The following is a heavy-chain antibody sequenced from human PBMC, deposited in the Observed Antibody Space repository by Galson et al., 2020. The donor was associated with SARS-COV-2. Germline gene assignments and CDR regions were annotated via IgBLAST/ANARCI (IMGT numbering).Heavy chain of an antibody. CDR1: GGSISSSSYY. J-gene: IGHJ4*02. D-gene: IGHD6-19*01. V-gene: IGHV4-39*07. Sequence: ASETLSLTCTVSGGSISSSSYYWGWIRQPPGKGLEWIGSIYYSGSTYYNPSLKSRVTISVDTSKNQFSLKLSSVTAADTAVYYCARESWQWLVPPYFDYWGQGTLVTVSS. CDR3: ARESWQWLVPPYFDY. CDR2: IYYSGST.